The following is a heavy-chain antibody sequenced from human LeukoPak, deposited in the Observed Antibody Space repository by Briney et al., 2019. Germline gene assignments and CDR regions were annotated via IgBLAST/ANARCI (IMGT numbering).Heavy chain of an antibody. Sequence: GGSLRLSCAASGFTFSSYWMSWVCQAPGKGLEWVANIKQDGSEKYYVDSVKGRFTISRDNAKNSLYLQMNSLRAEDTAVYYCAREITMIVVVAPKTDAFDIWGQGTMVTVSS. D-gene: IGHD3-22*01. CDR2: IKQDGSEK. J-gene: IGHJ3*02. CDR3: AREITMIVVVAPKTDAFDI. CDR1: GFTFSSYW. V-gene: IGHV3-7*01.